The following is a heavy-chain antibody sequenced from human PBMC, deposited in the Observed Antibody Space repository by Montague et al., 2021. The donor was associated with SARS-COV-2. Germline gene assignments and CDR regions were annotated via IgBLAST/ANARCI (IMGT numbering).Heavy chain of an antibody. CDR2: IYYSGST. Sequence: SETLSLTCTVSGGSIRSSSHYWGWFRQPPGQRLEWIGTIYYSGSTYYSPSLKSRVTISGDTSKNQFSLNLRSVTAADTAVYFCGLGRGFAVGNHYYYSYGLDVWGRGTTVTVSS. CDR1: GGSIRSSSHY. D-gene: IGHD3-10*01. CDR3: GLGRGFAVGNHYYYSYGLDV. V-gene: IGHV4-39*07. J-gene: IGHJ6*02.